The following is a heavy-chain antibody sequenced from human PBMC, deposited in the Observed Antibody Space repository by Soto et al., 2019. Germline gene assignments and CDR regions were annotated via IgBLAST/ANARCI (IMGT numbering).Heavy chain of an antibody. CDR1: GGSISSSSYY. J-gene: IGHJ5*02. CDR2: IYYSGST. Sequence: QLQLQESGPGLVKPSETLSLTCTVSGGSISSSSYYWGWIRQPPGKGLEWIGSIYYSGSTYYNPSLKSRVTISVDTSKNQFSLKLSSVTAADTAVYYCARSSPYSSSWSHWFDPWGQGTLVTVSS. V-gene: IGHV4-39*01. D-gene: IGHD6-13*01. CDR3: ARSSPYSSSWSHWFDP.